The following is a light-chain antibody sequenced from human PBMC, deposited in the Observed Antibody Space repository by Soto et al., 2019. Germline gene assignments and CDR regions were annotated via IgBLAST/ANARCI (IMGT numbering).Light chain of an antibody. CDR3: QQYNNWPPTYT. V-gene: IGKV3-15*01. CDR2: GAS. Sequence: EIVMTQSPATLSVSPGERATLSCRASQSVSSNLAWYQQKPGQAPRLLIYGASTRATGIPASFSGSGSGTEFTLNISSLQSEDFSVYYCQQYNNWPPTYTFGQGTKLEIK. J-gene: IGKJ2*01. CDR1: QSVSSN.